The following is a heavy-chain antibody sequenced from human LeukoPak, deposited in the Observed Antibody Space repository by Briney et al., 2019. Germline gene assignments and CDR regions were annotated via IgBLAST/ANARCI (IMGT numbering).Heavy chain of an antibody. J-gene: IGHJ4*02. V-gene: IGHV4-59*01. CDR2: IYYSGST. CDR1: GGSISSYY. Sequence: SETLSLTCTVSGGSISSYYWSWIRQPPGKGLEWIGYIYYSGSTNYNPSLKSRVTISVDTSKNQFSLKLSSVTAADTAVYYCAREVRGYSSSSLDYWGQGTLVTVSS. D-gene: IGHD6-6*01. CDR3: AREVRGYSSSSLDY.